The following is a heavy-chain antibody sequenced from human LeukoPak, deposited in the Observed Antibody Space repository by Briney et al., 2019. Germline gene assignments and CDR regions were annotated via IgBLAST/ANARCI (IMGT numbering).Heavy chain of an antibody. CDR3: ARDLCSGTMDY. V-gene: IGHV1-46*01. J-gene: IGHJ4*02. CDR1: GYTFTSYY. Sequence: DSVKVSCKASGYTFTSYYMHWVRQAPGQGLEWMGIINPSGGSTSYAQKFQGRVTMTRDTSTSTVYMDRSSLRSQDTAVSYFARDLCSGTMDYWGQGTLVTVSS. D-gene: IGHD2-15*01. CDR2: INPSGGST.